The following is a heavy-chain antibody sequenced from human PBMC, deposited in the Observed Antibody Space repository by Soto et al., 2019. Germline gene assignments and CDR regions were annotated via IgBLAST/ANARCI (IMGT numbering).Heavy chain of an antibody. CDR2: IYYSGST. V-gene: IGHV4-39*01. Sequence: QLQLQESGPGLVKPSETLSLTCTVSGGSISSSSYYWGWIRQPPGKGLEGIGSIYYSGSTYYNPSFTGRVPISLYTSTSHFPRKLSSVTAADTAVYYCASPPGIAVAGGSVPDAFDIWGQGTMVTVSS. J-gene: IGHJ3*02. CDR3: ASPPGIAVAGGSVPDAFDI. D-gene: IGHD6-19*01. CDR1: GGSISSSSYY.